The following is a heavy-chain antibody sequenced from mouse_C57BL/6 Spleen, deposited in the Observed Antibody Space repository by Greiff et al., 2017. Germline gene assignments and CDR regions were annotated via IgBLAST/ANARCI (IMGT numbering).Heavy chain of an antibody. CDR1: GYTFTSYW. CDR2: IDPSDSYT. V-gene: IGHV1-50*01. Sequence: QVQLQQPGAELVKPGASVKLSCKASGYTFTSYWMQWVKQRPGQGLEWIGEIDPSDSYTNYNQKFKGKATLTVDTSSSTAYMQLGSLTSEDSAVYCCARSTMVTTGAMDYWGQGTSVTVSS. J-gene: IGHJ4*01. D-gene: IGHD2-2*01. CDR3: ARSTMVTTGAMDY.